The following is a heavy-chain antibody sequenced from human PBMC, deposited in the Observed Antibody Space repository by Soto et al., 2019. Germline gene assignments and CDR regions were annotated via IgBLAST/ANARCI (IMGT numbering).Heavy chain of an antibody. Sequence: QIQLVESGGRLVKPGASLLLSCATSGFSLSAFYISCLRQAPRKGLEWVSHISMNSNYREYADSVKGRHTISRDKAKSALDLQMNSLRGEDTAGYYCVRGGGGGQIDYWGQGTLVSVSS. J-gene: IGHJ4*02. CDR1: GFSLSAFY. CDR3: VRGGGGGQIDY. CDR2: ISMNSNYR. V-gene: IGHV3-11*06. D-gene: IGHD2-21*01.